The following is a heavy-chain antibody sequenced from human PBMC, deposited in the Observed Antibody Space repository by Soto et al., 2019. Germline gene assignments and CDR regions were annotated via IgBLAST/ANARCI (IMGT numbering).Heavy chain of an antibody. J-gene: IGHJ6*02. V-gene: IGHV3-21*01. CDR1: GFTFSSYS. CDR2: ISSSSSYI. D-gene: IGHD6-13*01. CDR3: ARDRDSSSWYGYGMDV. Sequence: EVQLVESGGGLVKPGGSLRLSCAASGFTFSSYSMNWVRQAPGKGLEWVSSISSSSSYIYYADSVKGRFTISRDNAKNSLYLQMNSLRAEDTAVYYCARDRDSSSWYGYGMDVWGQGTTVTVSS.